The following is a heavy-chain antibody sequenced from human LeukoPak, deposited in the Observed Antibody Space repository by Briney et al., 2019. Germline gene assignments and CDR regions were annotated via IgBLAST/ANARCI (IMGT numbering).Heavy chain of an antibody. CDR3: AKSPYYDSSGYSY. Sequence: SETLSLTCAVSGGSISSSNWWSWVRQPPGKGLEWSGEIYHSGSTNYNPSLKSRVTISVAKSKNQFSLKLSSVTAADPAVYYCAKSPYYDSSGYSYWGQGTLVTVSS. D-gene: IGHD3-22*01. J-gene: IGHJ4*02. CDR2: IYHSGST. V-gene: IGHV4-4*02. CDR1: GGSISSSNW.